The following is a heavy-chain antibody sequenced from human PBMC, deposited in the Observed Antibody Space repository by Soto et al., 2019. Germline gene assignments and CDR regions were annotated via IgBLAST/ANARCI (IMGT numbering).Heavy chain of an antibody. CDR1: GGSISSSSYY. Sequence: SETLSLTCTVSGGSISSSSYYWGWIRQPPGKGLEWIGSIYCSGSTYYNPSLKSRVTISVDTSKNQFSLKLSSVTAADTAVYYCARSIWTNGVSYFDYWGQGTLVTVSS. V-gene: IGHV4-39*01. J-gene: IGHJ4*02. CDR3: ARSIWTNGVSYFDY. CDR2: IYCSGST. D-gene: IGHD2-8*01.